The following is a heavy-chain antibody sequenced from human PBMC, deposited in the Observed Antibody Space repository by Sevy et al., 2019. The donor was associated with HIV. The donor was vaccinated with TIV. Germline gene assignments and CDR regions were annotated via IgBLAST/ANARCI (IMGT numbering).Heavy chain of an antibody. Sequence: GGSLRLSCAASGFTFSIYTMNWVRQAPGKGLEWVSSISSSSTYIYYADSARGRFTISRDNAKNSLYLQMHSLRAEDTAVYYCASGYLDSTGYPFDYWGQGTLVTVSS. CDR3: ASGYLDSTGYPFDY. J-gene: IGHJ4*02. V-gene: IGHV3-21*01. CDR1: GFTFSIYT. CDR2: ISSSSTYI. D-gene: IGHD3-22*01.